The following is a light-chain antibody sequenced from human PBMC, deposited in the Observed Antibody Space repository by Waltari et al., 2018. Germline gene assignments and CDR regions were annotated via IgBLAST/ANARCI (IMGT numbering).Light chain of an antibody. Sequence: EIVLTQSPGTLSLSPGERATLSCRASESVGRTLAWYQQKPGQAPRLLIYGASSRASGIADRFSGSGSGTDFSLTIGRLEPEDCAVYYCQHYVRLPVTFGQGTKVDIK. V-gene: IGKV3-20*01. J-gene: IGKJ1*01. CDR3: QHYVRLPVT. CDR2: GAS. CDR1: ESVGRT.